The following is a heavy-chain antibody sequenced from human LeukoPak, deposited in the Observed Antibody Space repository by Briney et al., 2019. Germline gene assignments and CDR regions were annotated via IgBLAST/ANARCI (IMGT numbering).Heavy chain of an antibody. J-gene: IGHJ4*02. CDR3: ANTPGSYHYDSSGYYYASY. D-gene: IGHD3-22*01. CDR1: GFTFSSYE. CDR2: ISSTGSTI. Sequence: GGSLRLSCAASGFTFSSYEMNWVRQAPGKGLEWVSYISSTGSTIYYADSVQGRFTISRDNAKNSLYLQMNSLRAEDTAVYYCANTPGSYHYDSSGYYYASYWGQGTLVTVSS. V-gene: IGHV3-48*03.